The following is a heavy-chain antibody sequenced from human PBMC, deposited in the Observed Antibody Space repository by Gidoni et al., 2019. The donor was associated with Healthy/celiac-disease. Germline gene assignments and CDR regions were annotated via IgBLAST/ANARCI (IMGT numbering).Heavy chain of an antibody. CDR2: ISSSGSTI. J-gene: IGHJ3*02. V-gene: IGHV3-11*01. D-gene: IGHD2-8*01. CDR3: ARDLVSDLVGDGFTNGEDALDI. Sequence: QVQLVESGGGLVKPGGSLRLSCAASGFTFSDYYMSWIRQAPGKGLEWVSYISSSGSTIYYADSVKGRFTISRDNAKNSLYLQMNSLRAEDTAVYYCARDLVSDLVGDGFTNGEDALDIWGQGTMVTVSS. CDR1: GFTFSDYY.